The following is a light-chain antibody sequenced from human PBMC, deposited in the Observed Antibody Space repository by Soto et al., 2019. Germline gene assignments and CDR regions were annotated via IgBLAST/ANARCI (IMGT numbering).Light chain of an antibody. J-gene: IGKJ4*01. CDR3: QQRSSCPLP. Sequence: EIVLTQSPATLSLSPGERATLSCRASQSVGSYFAWYQQKPGQAPRLLIYDAFSRATGIPARFSGSGSGTDFTLTSSSLEPEDFAFYFCQQRSSCPLPFGGGTMVEIK. CDR2: DAF. V-gene: IGKV3-11*01. CDR1: QSVGSY.